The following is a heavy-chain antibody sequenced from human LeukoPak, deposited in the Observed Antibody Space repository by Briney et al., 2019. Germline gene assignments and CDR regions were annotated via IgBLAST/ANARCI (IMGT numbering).Heavy chain of an antibody. CDR2: IIPIFGTA. CDR3: ARVSGITGTTELDP. V-gene: IGHV1-69*05. CDR1: GGTFSSYA. D-gene: IGHD1-7*01. Sequence: SVKVSCKASGGTFSSYAISWVRQAPGQGLEWMGGIIPIFGTANYAQKFQGRVTITTDESTSAAYMELSSLRSEDTAVYYCARVSGITGTTELDPWGQGTLVTVSS. J-gene: IGHJ5*02.